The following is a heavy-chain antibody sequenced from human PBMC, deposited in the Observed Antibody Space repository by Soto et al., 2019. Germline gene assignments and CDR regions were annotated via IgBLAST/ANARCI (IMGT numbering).Heavy chain of an antibody. CDR3: ARDLRSRGWFDP. CDR1: GVSITSHY. CDR2: TYFRGSA. Sequence: SETLSLTCDVSGVSITSHYWNWIRQSPGMGLEWIGSTYFRGSASYNPSLKSRVTISLDTSNDQLSLTLSAVTAADSAVYYCARDLRSRGWFDPWGQGILVTVSS. J-gene: IGHJ5*02. V-gene: IGHV4-59*11.